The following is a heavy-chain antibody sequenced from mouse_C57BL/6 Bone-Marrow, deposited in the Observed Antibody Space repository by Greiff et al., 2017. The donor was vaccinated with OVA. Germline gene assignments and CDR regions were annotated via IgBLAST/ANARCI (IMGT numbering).Heavy chain of an antibody. V-gene: IGHV1-64*01. CDR3: ARSGIYYYYYFDY. Sequence: VKLQQPGAELVKPGASVKLSCKASGYTFTSYWMHWVKQRPGQGLEWIGMIHPNSGSTNYNEKFKSKATLTVDKSSSTAYMQLSSLTSEDSAVYYCARSGIYYYYYFDYWGQGTTLTVSS. CDR2: IHPNSGST. D-gene: IGHD1-1*01. CDR1: GYTFTSYW. J-gene: IGHJ2*01.